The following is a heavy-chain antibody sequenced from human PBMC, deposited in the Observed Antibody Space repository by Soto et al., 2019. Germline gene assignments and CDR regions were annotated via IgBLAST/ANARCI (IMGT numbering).Heavy chain of an antibody. Sequence: QVQLVESGGGVVQPGRSLRLSCAASGFTFSSYAMHWVRQAPGKGLEWVAVISYDGSNKYYADSVKGRFTISRDNSKNTLYLQMNSLRAEDTAVYYCAGETYYDFWSGPYYGMDVWGQGITVTVSS. V-gene: IGHV3-30-3*01. CDR2: ISYDGSNK. CDR3: AGETYYDFWSGPYYGMDV. J-gene: IGHJ6*02. CDR1: GFTFSSYA. D-gene: IGHD3-3*01.